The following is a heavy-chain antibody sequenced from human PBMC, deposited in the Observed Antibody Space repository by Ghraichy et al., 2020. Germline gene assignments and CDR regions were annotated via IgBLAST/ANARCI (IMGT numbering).Heavy chain of an antibody. D-gene: IGHD2-15*01. Sequence: GGSLRLSCAASGFIFSNYAMTWVRQAPGKGLEWVSSITGTGANTYYEDSVKGRFTISRDNSKNTLYLQMNSLRAEDTAIYYCAKDDYCSGATCARYYYYGLYVRGKGSGVTVAS. V-gene: IGHV3-23*01. CDR2: ITGTGANT. CDR3: AKDDYCSGATCARYYYYGLYV. J-gene: IGHJ6*04. CDR1: GFIFSNYA.